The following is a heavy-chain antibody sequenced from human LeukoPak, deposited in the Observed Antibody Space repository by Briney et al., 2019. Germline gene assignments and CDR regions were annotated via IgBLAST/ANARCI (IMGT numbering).Heavy chain of an antibody. Sequence: GASVKVPCKASGYTFTNYYMHWVRQAPGQGLEWMGIISPTTGNTKYAQKFQGRVTMTRDTSTSTMYMELSSLRSEDTALYYCARDSELTATSNYLDYWGQGTLVTVSS. CDR1: GYTFTNYY. V-gene: IGHV1-46*01. CDR2: ISPTTGNT. J-gene: IGHJ4*02. CDR3: ARDSELTATSNYLDY. D-gene: IGHD2-21*02.